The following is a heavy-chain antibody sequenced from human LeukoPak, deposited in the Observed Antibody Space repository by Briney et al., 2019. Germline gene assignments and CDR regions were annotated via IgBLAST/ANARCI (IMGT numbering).Heavy chain of an antibody. CDR3: ATDYGDSPAY. CDR2: IGYDGRNK. V-gene: IGHV3-30*02. CDR1: GFTFSSYG. D-gene: IGHD4-17*01. Sequence: GGSLRLSCAASGFTFSSYGIHWVRQAPGKGLEWVTFIGYDGRNKYYADSVKGRFTISRDNSKNTLYLQMNSLRAEDTAVYYCATDYGDSPAYWGQGTLVTVSS. J-gene: IGHJ4*02.